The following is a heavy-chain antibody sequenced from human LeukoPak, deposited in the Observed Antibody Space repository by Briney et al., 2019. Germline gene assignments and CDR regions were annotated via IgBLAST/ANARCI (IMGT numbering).Heavy chain of an antibody. CDR3: ARDSWNDHKGY. CDR1: GYTFTGYY. J-gene: IGHJ4*02. V-gene: IGHV1-2*02. D-gene: IGHD1-1*01. CDR2: INPNSGGT. Sequence: ASVKVSCKASGYTFTGYYMHWVRQAPGQGLEWMGWINPNSGGTNYAQKFQGRVTMTRDTSISTAYMELSRLSSDDTAGYYCARDSWNDHKGYWGQGTLVTVSS.